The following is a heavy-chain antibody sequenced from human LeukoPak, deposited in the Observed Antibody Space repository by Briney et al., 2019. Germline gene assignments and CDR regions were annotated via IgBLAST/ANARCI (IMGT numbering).Heavy chain of an antibody. CDR2: IYHSGST. Sequence: SETLSLTCAVSGYSISSGYYWGWIRQPPGKGLEWIGSIYHSGSTYYNPSLKSRVTISVDTSKNQFSLKLSSVTAADTAVCYCARGGSYLPDDYWGQGTLVTVSS. V-gene: IGHV4-38-2*01. CDR1: GYSISSGYY. CDR3: ARGGSYLPDDY. J-gene: IGHJ4*02. D-gene: IGHD1-26*01.